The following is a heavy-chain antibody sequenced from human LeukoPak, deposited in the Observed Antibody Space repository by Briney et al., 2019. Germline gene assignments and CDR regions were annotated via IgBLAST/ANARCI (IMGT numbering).Heavy chain of an antibody. CDR2: ISGSGSGGST. CDR1: GFTFTSYA. CDR3: ARERASNGGSFGP. D-gene: IGHD3-16*01. Sequence: PGGSLRLSCAASGFTFTSYAMSWVRQAPGKGLEWVSGISGSGSGGSTYYADSVKGRFTISRDNSKNTLYLQMNSLRAEDTAVYYCARERASNGGSFGPWGQGTLVTVAS. J-gene: IGHJ5*02. V-gene: IGHV3-23*01.